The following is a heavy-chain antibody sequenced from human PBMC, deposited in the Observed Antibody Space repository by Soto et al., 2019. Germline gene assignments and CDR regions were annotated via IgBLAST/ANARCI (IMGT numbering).Heavy chain of an antibody. D-gene: IGHD3-22*01. CDR2: IYHSGTT. CDR3: ARASYSDSSGYYGMDV. CDR1: AGSISSSNW. Sequence: QVQLQESGPGLVKPSGTLSLTCAVSAGSISSSNWWTWVRQSPGKGLEWIGEIYHSGTTNYNPSLTSRVSVSVHKSNNQFSLKLTSVTAADTAVYYCARASYSDSSGYYGMDVWGQGTTVTVSS. J-gene: IGHJ6*02. V-gene: IGHV4-4*02.